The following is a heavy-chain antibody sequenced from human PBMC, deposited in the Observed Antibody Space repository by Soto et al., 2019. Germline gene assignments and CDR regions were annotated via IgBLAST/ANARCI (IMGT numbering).Heavy chain of an antibody. CDR3: ARNTVHAHGFFDC. Sequence: SETLSLTCTVSGGSISGYYWSWIRQPPGKGLEWIGYMYKTGSTVYNPPFKSRVTISVDTSKNQFSLKLTSVTAADTAVYYCARNTVHAHGFFDCRGKGALVTVSS. CDR2: MYKTGST. J-gene: IGHJ5*01. D-gene: IGHD1-1*01. V-gene: IGHV4-59*01. CDR1: GGSISGYY.